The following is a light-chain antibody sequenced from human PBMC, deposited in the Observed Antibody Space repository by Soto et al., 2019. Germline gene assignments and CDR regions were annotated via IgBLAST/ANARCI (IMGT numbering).Light chain of an antibody. CDR3: QKYNSAPRT. Sequence: DVQMTQAPSSLSASVGDRVTITCRASQGISNYLAWYQQKPGKVPMLLIYAASILQSGVPSRFSGSGSGTDFTLTISILQPEDVATYYCQKYNSAPRTFGGGTKVEIK. V-gene: IGKV1-27*01. J-gene: IGKJ4*01. CDR1: QGISNY. CDR2: AAS.